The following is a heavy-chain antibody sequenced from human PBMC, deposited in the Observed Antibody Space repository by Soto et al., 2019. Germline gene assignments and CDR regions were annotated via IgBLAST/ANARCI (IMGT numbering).Heavy chain of an antibody. CDR2: ISAYNGNT. CDR3: ARDLLRYLDWLSPNNWFDP. CDR1: GYTFTSYG. J-gene: IGHJ5*02. Sequence: GASGKVSGKASGYTFTSYGISWVRQAPGQGLEWMGWISAYNGNTNYAQKLQGRVTITTDTSTSTAYMELRSLRSDDTAVYYCARDLLRYLDWLSPNNWFDPWGQGTLVTVSS. V-gene: IGHV1-18*01. D-gene: IGHD3-9*01.